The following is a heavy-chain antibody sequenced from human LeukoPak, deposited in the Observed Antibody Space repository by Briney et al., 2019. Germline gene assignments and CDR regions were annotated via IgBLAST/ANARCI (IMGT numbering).Heavy chain of an antibody. CDR3: ATGVPDYGDYGSNWFDP. D-gene: IGHD4-17*01. J-gene: IGHJ5*02. CDR2: INHSGST. V-gene: IGHV4-34*01. Sequence: SEILSLTCAVYGGSFSGYYWSWIRQPPGKGLEWIGEINHSGSTNYNPSLKSRVTISVDTSKNQFSLKLSSVTAADTAVYYCATGVPDYGDYGSNWFDPWGQGTLVTVSS. CDR1: GGSFSGYY.